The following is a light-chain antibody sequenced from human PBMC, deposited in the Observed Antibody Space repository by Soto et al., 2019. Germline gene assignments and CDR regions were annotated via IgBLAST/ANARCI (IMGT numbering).Light chain of an antibody. CDR1: QSVRSY. V-gene: IGKV3-11*01. J-gene: IGKJ5*01. CDR2: DAS. CDR3: QQRSNWPPT. Sequence: EIALTQSPATLSLSPGEGATLSCRASQSVRSYLAWYQQRPGQAPRLLIYDASNRATGIPARFSGSGSGTDLILTISSLEPEDFAVYYCQQRSNWPPTFGQGTRLEIK.